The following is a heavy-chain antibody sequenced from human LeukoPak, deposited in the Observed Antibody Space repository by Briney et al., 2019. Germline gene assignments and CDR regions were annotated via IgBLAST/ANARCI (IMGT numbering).Heavy chain of an antibody. CDR2: ISWNGGST. D-gene: IGHD4-17*01. Sequence: GGSLRLFCAASGFTFGDHGMSWVRQGPGKGLEWVSGISWNGGSTTYADSVKGRFTISRDNAKNSLYLQMNSLRAEDTALYYCARDLGSPATNVDYWGQGTLVTVSS. V-gene: IGHV3-20*04. CDR1: GFTFGDHG. J-gene: IGHJ4*02. CDR3: ARDLGSPATNVDY.